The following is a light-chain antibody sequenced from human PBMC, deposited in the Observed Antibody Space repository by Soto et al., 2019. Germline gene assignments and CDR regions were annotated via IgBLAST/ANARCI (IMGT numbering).Light chain of an antibody. J-gene: IGKJ1*01. V-gene: IGKV2-28*01. CDR3: MQALQPPWT. Sequence: DLVMTQSPLSLPVTPGEPASISCRSSQSLLHSDAYNYLDWYLQKPGQSPQLLIYLGSNRASGVPDRFSGSGSGTDFTLKISRVEAEDVGVYYCMQALQPPWTFGQGTKVEIK. CDR2: LGS. CDR1: QSLLHSDAYNY.